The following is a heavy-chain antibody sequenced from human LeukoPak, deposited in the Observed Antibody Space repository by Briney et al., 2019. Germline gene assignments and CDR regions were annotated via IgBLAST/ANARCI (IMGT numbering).Heavy chain of an antibody. CDR1: GFILSTHG. V-gene: IGHV3-33*01. J-gene: IGHJ4*02. D-gene: IGHD1-26*01. CDR2: MWYDGSKE. CDR3: ARDLSFGSLDF. Sequence: GGSLRLSCAASGFILSTHGMHWVRQAPGKGLEWVAGMWYDGSKEDYADSVKGRFTISRDMSKNTLNLQMNSLRVEDTAMFYCARDLSFGSLDFRGQGTLVTVSS.